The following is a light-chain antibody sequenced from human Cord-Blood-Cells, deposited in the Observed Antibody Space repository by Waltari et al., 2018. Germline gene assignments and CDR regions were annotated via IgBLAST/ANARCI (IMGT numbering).Light chain of an antibody. J-gene: IGKJ4*01. Sequence: VFTQYPATLSLSPVERATLSCTTSQRVSSYLAWYQQKPGQAPRLLIYDASNRATGIPARFSGSGSGTDFTLTISSLEPEDVAVYYCQQRSNWPLTFGGGTKVEIK. CDR3: QQRSNWPLT. V-gene: IGKV3-11*01. CDR2: DAS. CDR1: QRVSSY.